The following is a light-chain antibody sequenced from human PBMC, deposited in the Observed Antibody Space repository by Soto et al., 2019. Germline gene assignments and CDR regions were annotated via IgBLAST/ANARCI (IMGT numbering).Light chain of an antibody. CDR1: SSDVGAYNY. CDR2: DVT. V-gene: IGLV2-14*01. J-gene: IGLJ3*02. Sequence: QSALTQPASVSGSPGQSITVSCTGTSSDVGAYNYVSWYQQHPGSAPKLMLYDVTNRPSGVSYRFSGSKSGNTASLTISGLQAEDEADYYCSSYSSTSTWVFGGGTKLTGL. CDR3: SSYSSTSTWV.